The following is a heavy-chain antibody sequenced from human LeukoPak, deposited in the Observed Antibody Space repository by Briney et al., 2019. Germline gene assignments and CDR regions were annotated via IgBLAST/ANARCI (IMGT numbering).Heavy chain of an antibody. Sequence: SDTLSLTCTVSGGSISSYYWSWIRQPAGKGLEWIGRIYTSGSTNYNPSLKSRVTMSVDTSKNQFSLKLSSVTAADTAVYYCARDTRIAAALNWFDPWGQGTLVTVSS. J-gene: IGHJ5*02. V-gene: IGHV4-4*07. D-gene: IGHD6-13*01. CDR1: GGSISSYY. CDR2: IYTSGST. CDR3: ARDTRIAAALNWFDP.